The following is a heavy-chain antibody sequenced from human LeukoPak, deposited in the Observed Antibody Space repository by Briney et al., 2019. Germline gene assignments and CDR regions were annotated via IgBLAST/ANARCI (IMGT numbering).Heavy chain of an antibody. CDR2: IKPKTDGETT. CDR1: GFSVSNNY. J-gene: IGHJ4*02. D-gene: IGHD2-21*01. Sequence: GGSLRLSCAASGFSVSNNYMSWVRQAPGKGLEWVGRIKPKTDGETTEYAAPVKDRFSISRDDSKSMMYLQMNSLKTEDTAVYYCITPLPYSAQGGQGTLVTVSS. CDR3: ITPLPYSAQ. V-gene: IGHV3-15*01.